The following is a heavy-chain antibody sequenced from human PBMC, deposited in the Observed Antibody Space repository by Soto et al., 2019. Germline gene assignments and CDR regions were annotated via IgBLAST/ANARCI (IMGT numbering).Heavy chain of an antibody. J-gene: IGHJ5*02. CDR1: GYTFTSYA. CDR3: ARDSSSHTISGVVIPYNWFDP. Sequence: ASVKVSCKASGYTFTSYAMHWVRKAPGQRLEWMGWINAGNGNTKYSQKFQGRVTITRDTSASTAYMELSSLRSEDTAVYYCARDSSSHTISGVVIPYNWFDPWGQGTLVTVSS. CDR2: INAGNGNT. D-gene: IGHD3-3*01. V-gene: IGHV1-3*01.